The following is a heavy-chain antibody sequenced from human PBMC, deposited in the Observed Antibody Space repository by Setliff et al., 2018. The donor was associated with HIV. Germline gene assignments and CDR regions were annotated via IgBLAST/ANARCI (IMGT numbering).Heavy chain of an antibody. D-gene: IGHD2-15*01. V-gene: IGHV3-7*01. CDR3: GRAPPYCSGGSCADY. J-gene: IGHJ4*02. CDR1: GFTFSTYW. Sequence: GGSLRLSCAASGFTFSTYWMIWVRQAPGKGLEWVAKIKQDGSEEYYVDSVKGRFTISRDNAKNSVYLQMNNLRAEDTAAYYCGRAPPYCSGGSCADYWGQGTLVTVSS. CDR2: IKQDGSEE.